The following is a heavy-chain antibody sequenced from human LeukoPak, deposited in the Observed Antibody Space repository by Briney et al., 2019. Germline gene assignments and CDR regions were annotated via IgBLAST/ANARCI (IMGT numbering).Heavy chain of an antibody. CDR1: GVSISSGGYS. D-gene: IGHD1-26*01. CDR2: IYHSGST. J-gene: IGHJ3*02. CDR3: ASEKATWSRDPTSWAFDI. Sequence: NASETLSLTCAVSGVSISSGGYSWSWIRQPPGKGLEWIGYIYHSGSTYYNPSLKSRVTISVDRSKNQFSLKLSSVTAADTAVYYCASEKATWSRDPTSWAFDIWGQGTMATVSS. V-gene: IGHV4-30-2*01.